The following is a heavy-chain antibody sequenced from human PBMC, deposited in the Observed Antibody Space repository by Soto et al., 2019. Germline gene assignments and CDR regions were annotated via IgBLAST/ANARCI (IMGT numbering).Heavy chain of an antibody. CDR3: ARVGYSREFDP. V-gene: IGHV1-46*01. J-gene: IGHJ5*02. CDR1: GYTFTSYY. CDR2: INPSGGST. D-gene: IGHD6-13*01. Sequence: QVQLVQSGAEVKKPGASVKVSCKASGYTFTSYYMHWVRQAPGQGLEWMGIINPSGGSTSYAQTFQGRVTMTRDTSTSTVYMELSSLRSDDTAVYYCARVGYSREFDPWGQGTLVTVSS.